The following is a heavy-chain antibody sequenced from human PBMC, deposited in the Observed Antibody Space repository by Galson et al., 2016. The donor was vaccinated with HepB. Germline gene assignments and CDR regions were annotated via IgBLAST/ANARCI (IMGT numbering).Heavy chain of an antibody. Sequence: SLRLSCAASGFTFSDAWMNWVRQAPGKGLEWVGRIKRKTDGGTTDYAAPVEGRFTISRDDSKNPLYLQMNNLKNEDTAVYYCTTYYGNILTAYRWFDPWGQGTLVTVSS. D-gene: IGHD3-10*01. V-gene: IGHV3-15*01. CDR1: GFTFSDAW. J-gene: IGHJ5*02. CDR2: IKRKTDGGTT. CDR3: TTYYGNILTAYRWFDP.